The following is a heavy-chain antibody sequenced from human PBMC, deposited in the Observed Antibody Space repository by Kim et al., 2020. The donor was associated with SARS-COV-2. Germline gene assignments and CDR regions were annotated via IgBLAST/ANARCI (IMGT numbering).Heavy chain of an antibody. CDR2: MNPNSGNT. CDR3: ARGRTQWLVYYYYGMDV. Sequence: ASVKVSCKASGYTFTSYDINWVRQATGQGLEWMGWMNPNSGNTGYAQKFQGRVTMTRNTSISTAYMELSSLRSEDTAVYYCARGRTQWLVYYYYGMDVWGQGTTVTVSS. V-gene: IGHV1-8*01. D-gene: IGHD6-19*01. J-gene: IGHJ6*02. CDR1: GYTFTSYD.